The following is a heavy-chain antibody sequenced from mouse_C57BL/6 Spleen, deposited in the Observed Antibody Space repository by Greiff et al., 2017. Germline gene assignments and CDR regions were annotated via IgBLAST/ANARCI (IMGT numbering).Heavy chain of an antibody. V-gene: IGHV1-54*01. Sequence: VQLQQSGAELVRPGTSVKVSCKASGYAFTNYLIEWVKQRPGQGLEWIGVINPGSGGTNYNEKFKGKATLTADKSSSTAYMQLSSLTSEDSAVYFCARGPRDYFDYWVQGTTLTVSS. CDR1: GYAFTNYL. CDR3: ARGPRDYFDY. CDR2: INPGSGGT. J-gene: IGHJ2*01.